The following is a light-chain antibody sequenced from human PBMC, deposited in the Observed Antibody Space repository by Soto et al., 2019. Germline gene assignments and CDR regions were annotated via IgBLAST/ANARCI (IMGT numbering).Light chain of an antibody. CDR3: SLYTSSSTWV. J-gene: IGLJ3*02. CDR1: GTDVGQYNY. CDR2: HVS. Sequence: QSALTQPPSASGSLGQSVTISCTGAGTDVGQYNYVSWYQQHPGKAPKLLIHHVSRRPSGVPARFSGSKSGNTASLTVSGLQAEDEADYYCSLYTSSSTWVFGGGTQLTVL. V-gene: IGLV2-8*01.